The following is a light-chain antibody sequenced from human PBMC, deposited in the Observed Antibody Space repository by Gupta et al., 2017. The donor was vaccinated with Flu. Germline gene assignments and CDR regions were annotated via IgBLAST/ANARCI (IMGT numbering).Light chain of an antibody. CDR3: QCDDGRNRWV. J-gene: IGLJ3*02. CDR1: SGSIASQY. V-gene: IGLV6-57*03. CDR2: EDD. Sequence: NFMLIQPHSVSESPGKTVTISCTRSSGSIASQYVQWHRQRPGSAPTPVIFEDDQRPSGVPDRFSGSIDSSSNSAYLTISGLKTDDEADYYCQCDDGRNRWVFGGGTTVTVL.